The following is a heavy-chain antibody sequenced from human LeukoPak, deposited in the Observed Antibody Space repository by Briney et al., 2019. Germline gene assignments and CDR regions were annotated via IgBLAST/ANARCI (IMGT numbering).Heavy chain of an antibody. J-gene: IGHJ6*03. V-gene: IGHV1-18*01. CDR1: GYTFTSYG. CDR3: ARLGKRETYYDFWSGYYSGFYYYYYMDV. Sequence: GASVKVSCKASGYTFTSYGISWVRQAPGQGLEWMGWICAYNGNTNYAQKLQGRVTMTTDTSTSTAYMELRSLRSDDTAVYYCARLGKRETYYDFWSGYYSGFYYYYYMDVWGKGTTVTVSS. D-gene: IGHD3-3*01. CDR2: ICAYNGNT.